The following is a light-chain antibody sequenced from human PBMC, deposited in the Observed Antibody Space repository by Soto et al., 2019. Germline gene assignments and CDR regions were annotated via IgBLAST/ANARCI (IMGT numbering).Light chain of an antibody. CDR3: QQYNNWPRA. CDR1: QSVSSN. Sequence: IVMTQSPATLSVSPGERATLSCRARQSVSSNLAWYQQKPGQAPRLLIYGASTRATGIPARFSGSGSGTEFTLTISSLQSEDFAVYYCQQYNNWPRAFGQGTKVDIK. J-gene: IGKJ1*01. V-gene: IGKV3-15*01. CDR2: GAS.